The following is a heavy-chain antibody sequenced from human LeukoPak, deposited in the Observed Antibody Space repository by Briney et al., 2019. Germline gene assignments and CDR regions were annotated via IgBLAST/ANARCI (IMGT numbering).Heavy chain of an antibody. CDR1: GGSISSGGYY. CDR2: IYYSGST. V-gene: IGHV4-31*03. D-gene: IGHD2-2*01. CDR3: ARGYCSSTSCYVDAFDI. J-gene: IGHJ3*02. Sequence: PSETLSLTCTVSGGSISSGGYYWSWIRQHPGKGLEWIGYIYYSGSTYYNPSLKSRVTISVDTSKNQFSLKLSSVTAADTAVYYCARGYCSSTSCYVDAFDIWGQGIMVTVSS.